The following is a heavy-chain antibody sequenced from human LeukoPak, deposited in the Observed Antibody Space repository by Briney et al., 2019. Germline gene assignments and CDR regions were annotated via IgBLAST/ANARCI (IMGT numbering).Heavy chain of an antibody. D-gene: IGHD3-22*01. V-gene: IGHV4-59*12. Sequence: SETLSLTCNVSGGSMNGYYWSWVRQPPGKALEWIGYIYSSGSTYYNPSLKSRVTISIDTSKNQFSLKLTSVTAADTAVYYCARDSGYYDSSGYYWFDYWGQGTLVTVSS. CDR1: GGSMNGYY. J-gene: IGHJ4*02. CDR3: ARDSGYYDSSGYYWFDY. CDR2: IYSSGST.